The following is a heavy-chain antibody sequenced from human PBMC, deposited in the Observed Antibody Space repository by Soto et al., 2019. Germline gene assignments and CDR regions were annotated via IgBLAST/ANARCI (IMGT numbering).Heavy chain of an antibody. Sequence: SETLSLTCTVSGGSISSGPSYWGWIRQPPGQGLEWVGSIYYLGNTYYNSSLGSRVIISVDKSKNQFSLKLSSVTAADTAVYYCAGLYPYESSGYHLIYWDQGTQVTVSS. J-gene: IGHJ4*02. CDR1: GGSISSGPSY. CDR3: AGLYPYESSGYHLIY. D-gene: IGHD3-22*01. CDR2: IYYLGNT. V-gene: IGHV4-39*01.